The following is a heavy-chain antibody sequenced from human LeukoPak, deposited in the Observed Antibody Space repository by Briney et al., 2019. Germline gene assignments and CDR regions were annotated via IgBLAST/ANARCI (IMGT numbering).Heavy chain of an antibody. V-gene: IGHV4-34*01. J-gene: IGHJ5*02. D-gene: IGHD2-2*02. CDR2: INHSGST. CDR1: GGSFSGYY. Sequence: PSETLSLTCAVYGGSFSGYYWSWIRQPPGKGLEWIGEINHSGSTNYNPSLKSRVTISVDTSKNQFSLKLSSVTAADTAVYYCARGRGVVPAAIRPNWFDPRGQGTLVTVSS. CDR3: ARGRGVVPAAIRPNWFDP.